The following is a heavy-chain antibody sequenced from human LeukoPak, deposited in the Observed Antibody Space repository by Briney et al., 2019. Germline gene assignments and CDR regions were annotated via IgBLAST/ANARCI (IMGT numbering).Heavy chain of an antibody. Sequence: GGSLRLSCAASGFTFSSYAMSWVRQAPGKGLESVSAISGSGGSTYYADSVKGRFTISRDNSKNTLNLQMNSLRAEDTAVYYCAKSSHGASVDDAFDIWGQGTMVTVSS. D-gene: IGHD5/OR15-5a*01. V-gene: IGHV3-23*01. CDR2: ISGSGGST. CDR3: AKSSHGASVDDAFDI. CDR1: GFTFSSYA. J-gene: IGHJ3*02.